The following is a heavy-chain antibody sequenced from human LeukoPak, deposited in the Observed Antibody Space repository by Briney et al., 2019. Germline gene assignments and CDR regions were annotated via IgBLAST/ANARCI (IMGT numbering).Heavy chain of an antibody. CDR1: GFTFSSYW. CDR2: IKQDGSEK. CDR3: ARAALKTSSKGTGFDY. Sequence: GGSLRLSCAASGFTFSSYWMSWVRQAPGKGLEWVANIKQDGSEKYYVDSVKGRFTISRENAKNSLYLQMNSLRAGDTAVYYCARAALKTSSKGTGFDYWGQGTLVTVSS. V-gene: IGHV3-7*02. J-gene: IGHJ4*02. D-gene: IGHD1-1*01.